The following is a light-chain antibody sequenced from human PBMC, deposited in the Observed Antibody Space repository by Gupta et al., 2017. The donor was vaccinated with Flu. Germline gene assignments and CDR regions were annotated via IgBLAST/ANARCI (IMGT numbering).Light chain of an antibody. V-gene: IGKV1-33*01. CDR1: QDIRDY. CDR3: QQYDNFLSVT. Sequence: DIQLTQSPSSLSASVGDRVTITCQASQDIRDYLNWYQQKPGKAPKLLIYDVSDLETGVPSRFTGSGSGTEFTFTITSLQPEDAATYYCQQYDNFLSVTFGGGTKVELK. J-gene: IGKJ4*01. CDR2: DVS.